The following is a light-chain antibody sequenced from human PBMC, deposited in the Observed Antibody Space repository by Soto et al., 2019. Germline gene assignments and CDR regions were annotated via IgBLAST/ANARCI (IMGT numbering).Light chain of an antibody. CDR3: QQSNNYPWT. V-gene: IGKV1-5*03. J-gene: IGKJ1*01. Sequence: DIQMTQSPSTLSASVGDRVTITCRASQSISSWLAWYQQKPGKAPKLLIYEASNLESGVPSRFSGSGSGTEFTLTISSLQPDDFATYYCQQSNNYPWTFGQGTNVDIK. CDR1: QSISSW. CDR2: EAS.